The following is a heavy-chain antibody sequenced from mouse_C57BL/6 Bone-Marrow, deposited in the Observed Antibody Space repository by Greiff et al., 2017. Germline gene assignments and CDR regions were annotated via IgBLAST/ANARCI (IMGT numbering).Heavy chain of an antibody. CDR3: ARRSYGYFDY. CDR2: FDPKSGGT. CDR1: GYTFTSYW. Sequence: QVQLQQPGAELVKPGASVKLSCKASGYTFTSYWMHWVKQRPGRGLEWIGRFDPKSGGTKYNEKFKSKATLTVDKPSSTAYMQLSSLTSEDSAVYYCARRSYGYFDYWGQGTTLTVSS. D-gene: IGHD1-1*01. V-gene: IGHV1-72*01. J-gene: IGHJ2*01.